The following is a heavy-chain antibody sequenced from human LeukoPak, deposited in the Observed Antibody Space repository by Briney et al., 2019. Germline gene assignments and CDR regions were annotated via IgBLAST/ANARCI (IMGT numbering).Heavy chain of an antibody. J-gene: IGHJ4*02. V-gene: IGHV4-31*03. Sequence: PSETLSLTCTVSGGSISSGGYYWSWIRQHPGKGLEWIRYIYYSGSTYYNPSLKSRVTISVDTSKNQFSLKLSSVTAADTAVYYCARAHYYDSSFTRSYFDYWGQGTLVTVSS. CDR1: GGSISSGGYY. CDR2: IYYSGST. D-gene: IGHD3-22*01. CDR3: ARAHYYDSSFTRSYFDY.